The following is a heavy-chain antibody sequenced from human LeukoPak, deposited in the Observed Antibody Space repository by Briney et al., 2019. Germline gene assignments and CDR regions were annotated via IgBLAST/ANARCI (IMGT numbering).Heavy chain of an antibody. CDR2: IYHSGST. V-gene: IGHV4-38-2*02. CDR3: ARDLAREDAFDI. J-gene: IGHJ3*02. CDR1: GYSISSGYY. Sequence: PSETLSLTCAVSGYSISSGYYWGWIRQPPGKGLEWIGSIYHSGSTYYNPSLKSRVTISVDTSKNQFSLKLSSVTAADTAVYYCARDLAREDAFDIWGQGTMVTVSS.